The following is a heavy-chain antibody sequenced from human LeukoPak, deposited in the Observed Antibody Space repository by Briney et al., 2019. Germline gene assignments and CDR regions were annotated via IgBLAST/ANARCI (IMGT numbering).Heavy chain of an antibody. CDR3: AREYCSSTSCYGMDV. J-gene: IGHJ6*04. V-gene: IGHV4-59*01. CDR2: IYYSGST. Sequence: PSETLSLTCTVSGGSISSYYWSWIRQPPGKGLEWIGYIYYSGSTNYNPSLKSRVTISVDTSKYQFSLKLSPVTAADTAVYYCAREYCSSTSCYGMDVWGKGTTVTVSS. CDR1: GGSISSYY. D-gene: IGHD2-2*01.